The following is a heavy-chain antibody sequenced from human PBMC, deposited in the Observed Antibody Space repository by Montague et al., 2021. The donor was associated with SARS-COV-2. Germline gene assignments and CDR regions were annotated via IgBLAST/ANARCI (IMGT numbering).Heavy chain of an antibody. CDR3: AHRGGLGAI. V-gene: IGHV4-39*01. D-gene: IGHD3-10*01. CDR1: GDSVNNNKNY. CDR2: NYHDGST. Sequence: SETLSLTCTVSGDSVNNNKNYWGWIRQPPGKGLEWIGSNYHDGSTYYNPSLWSRITMSVDTAKNQFSLRLTSVTAADTAVCYCAHRGGLGAIWGQGTLVTVSS. J-gene: IGHJ1*01.